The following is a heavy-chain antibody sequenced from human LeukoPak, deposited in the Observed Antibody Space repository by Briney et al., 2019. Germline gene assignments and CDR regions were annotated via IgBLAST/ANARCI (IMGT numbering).Heavy chain of an antibody. Sequence: GGSLRLSCGASGFTFSKYWMTWVRQAPGKGLEWVANINEDGKKKNYVDSVKGRFTISRDNTDNSLYLQMNNLRAEDTAVYYCARDTYSDGDYWGQGTLVTVSS. CDR1: GFTFSKYW. D-gene: IGHD1-26*01. V-gene: IGHV3-7*01. J-gene: IGHJ4*02. CDR3: ARDTYSDGDY. CDR2: INEDGKKK.